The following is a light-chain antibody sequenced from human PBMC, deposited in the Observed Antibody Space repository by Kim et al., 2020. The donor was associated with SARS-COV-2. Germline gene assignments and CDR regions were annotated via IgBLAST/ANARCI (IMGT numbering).Light chain of an antibody. Sequence: SVAPGQTARITCSGEKLGDKYACWYKQKPGQSPVLVIYQDSKRPSGIPERFSGSNSGNTATLTISGTQTMDEADYSCQASDSSTVVFGGGTQLTVL. V-gene: IGLV3-1*01. J-gene: IGLJ2*01. CDR2: QDS. CDR1: KLGDKY. CDR3: QASDSSTVV.